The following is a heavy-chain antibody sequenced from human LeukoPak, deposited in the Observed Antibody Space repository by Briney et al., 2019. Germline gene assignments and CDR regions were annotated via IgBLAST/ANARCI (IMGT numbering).Heavy chain of an antibody. CDR2: FDPEDGET. CDR3: AAITPGGPRYYYYYGMDV. J-gene: IGHJ6*02. CDR1: GYTLTELS. Sequence: ASVKVSCKVSGYTLTELSMHWVRQAPGKGPEWMGGFDPEDGETIYAQKFQGRVTMTEDTSTDTAYMELSSLRSEDTAVYYCAAITPGGPRYYYYYGMDVWGQGTTVTVSS. D-gene: IGHD5-24*01. V-gene: IGHV1-24*01.